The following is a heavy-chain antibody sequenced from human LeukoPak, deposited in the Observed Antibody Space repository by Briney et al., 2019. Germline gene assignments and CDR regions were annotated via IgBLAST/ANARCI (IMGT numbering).Heavy chain of an antibody. D-gene: IGHD2-15*01. Sequence: PSQTPSASRTVSGGGISSSSYYWGWIRQPPGKGLEWGGSIYYSGSTSYSPSIKSRVTISVDTSKSQFSLKLSSLTAADTAVYYCATRPALTVVVVAAACDYWGQGTLVTVSS. CDR2: IYYSGST. CDR3: ATRPALTVVVVAAACDY. V-gene: IGHV4-39*07. J-gene: IGHJ4*02. CDR1: GGGISSSSYY.